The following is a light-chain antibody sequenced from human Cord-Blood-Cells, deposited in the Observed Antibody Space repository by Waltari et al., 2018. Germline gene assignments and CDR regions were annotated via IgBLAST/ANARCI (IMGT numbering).Light chain of an antibody. CDR1: SSDVGSYNL. V-gene: IGLV2-23*02. Sequence: QSALTQPASVSGSPGQSITIPCTGTSSDVGSYNLVSWYQQHPGKAPKLRIYGVSKRPSGGSNVFSGSKSGNAASLTISGRQADDEADYYCCSYAGSSTYVFGTGTKVTVL. CDR2: GVS. J-gene: IGLJ1*01. CDR3: CSYAGSSTYV.